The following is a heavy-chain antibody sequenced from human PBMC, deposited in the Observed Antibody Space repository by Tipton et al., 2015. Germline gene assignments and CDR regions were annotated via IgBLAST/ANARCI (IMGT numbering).Heavy chain of an antibody. J-gene: IGHJ4*02. CDR3: AKAPTFAGLMDY. V-gene: IGHV3-23*01. D-gene: IGHD3-16*01. CDR1: GFSFSGSH. CDR2: ISGSGGST. Sequence: SLRLSCAASGFSFSGSHLHWVRQAPGKGLEWVSSISGSGGSTIYADSVKGRFTISRDISKNMVYLQMNSLRAEDTAVYYCAKAPTFAGLMDYWGQGALVTVSS.